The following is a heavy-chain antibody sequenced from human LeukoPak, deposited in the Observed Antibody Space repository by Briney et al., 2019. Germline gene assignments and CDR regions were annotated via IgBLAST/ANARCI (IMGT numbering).Heavy chain of an antibody. CDR3: ARGGWLGKPQRVDY. Sequence: PGGSLRLSCAASEFTYGMNWVRQAPGKGLECVSAISSSGSNTYNADSVKGRFTISRDNSKNTLYLQMNSLRGEDTAVYYCARGGWLGKPQRVDYWGQGTLVTVSS. D-gene: IGHD6-19*01. CDR1: EFTYG. J-gene: IGHJ4*02. CDR2: ISSSGSNT. V-gene: IGHV3-23*01.